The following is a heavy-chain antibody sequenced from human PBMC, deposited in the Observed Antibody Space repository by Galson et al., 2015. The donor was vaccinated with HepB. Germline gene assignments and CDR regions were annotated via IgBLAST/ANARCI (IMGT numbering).Heavy chain of an antibody. CDR1: GYNFTSHW. V-gene: IGHV5-51*01. Sequence: QSGAEVTKPGESLKISCKGSGYNFTSHWIGWVRQMPGKGLEWMGIIYPGDSDTRYSPSFQGQVTMSADKSTSTAYLQWSNLKASDTAMYYCASARGFGESSYFDYWGQGTLVTVSS. J-gene: IGHJ4*02. CDR2: IYPGDSDT. CDR3: ASARGFGESSYFDY. D-gene: IGHD3-10*01.